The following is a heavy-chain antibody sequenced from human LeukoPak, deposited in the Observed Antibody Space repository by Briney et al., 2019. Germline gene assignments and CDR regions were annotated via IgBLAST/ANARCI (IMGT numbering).Heavy chain of an antibody. CDR3: ARGLTMRFP. Sequence: PSETLSLTCTVSGGSISSGGYYWSWIRQPPGKGLEWIGYIYHSGSTYYNPSLKSRVTISVDRSKNQFSLKLSSVTAADTAVYYCARGLTMRFPWGQGTLVTVSS. D-gene: IGHD3-3*01. CDR2: IYHSGST. J-gene: IGHJ5*02. CDR1: GGSISSGGYY. V-gene: IGHV4-30-2*01.